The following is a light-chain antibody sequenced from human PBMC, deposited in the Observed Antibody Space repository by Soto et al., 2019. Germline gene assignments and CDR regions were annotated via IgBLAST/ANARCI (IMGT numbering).Light chain of an antibody. CDR2: DAT. CDR1: SSNVGGYNY. V-gene: IGLV2-11*01. J-gene: IGLJ2*01. CDR3: CSYAASYTLV. Sequence: QSVLTQPRSVSASPGQSVTISCTGASSNVGGYNYVSCYQQNPGKAPKLMIYDATKRPSGVPDRFSGSKSGNAASLTISGLQAEDEADYYCCSYAASYTLVFGGGTKVTVL.